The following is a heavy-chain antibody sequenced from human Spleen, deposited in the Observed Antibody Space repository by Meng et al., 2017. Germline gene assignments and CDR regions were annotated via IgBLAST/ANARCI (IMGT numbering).Heavy chain of an antibody. Sequence: VALSVCGPDTVNAYRTLTSTCSFSRGSISSGGYDWNWNCHHPGKGLEWIGYIYYSGTTYYNPSLKSRVTMSVETSKTQFSLKLSSVTAADTAVYFCARDGVGYGSGTNKWFDPWGQGTLVTVSS. CDR2: IYYSGTT. V-gene: IGHV4-31*03. CDR3: ARDGVGYGSGTNKWFDP. D-gene: IGHD3-10*01. CDR1: RGSISSGGYD. J-gene: IGHJ5*02.